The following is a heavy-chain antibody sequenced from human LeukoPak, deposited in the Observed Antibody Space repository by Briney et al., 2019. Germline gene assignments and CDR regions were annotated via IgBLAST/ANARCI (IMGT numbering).Heavy chain of an antibody. CDR3: ARDRGYSCGY. CDR1: GFTFSSYA. J-gene: IGHJ4*02. Sequence: GGSLRLSCAASGFTFSSYAMNWVRHAPEKGLEWVSTISGSGDSTYYADSVKGRFTISRDNSKNTLYLQMNSLRAEDTAVYYCARDRGYSCGYWGQGTLVTVSS. CDR2: ISGSGDST. D-gene: IGHD5-18*01. V-gene: IGHV3-23*01.